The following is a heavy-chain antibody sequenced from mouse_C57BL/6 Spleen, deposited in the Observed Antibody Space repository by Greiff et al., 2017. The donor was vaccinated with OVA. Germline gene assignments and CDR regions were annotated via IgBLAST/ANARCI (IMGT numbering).Heavy chain of an antibody. CDR1: GYTFTDYE. D-gene: IGHD1-1*01. V-gene: IGHV1-15*01. CDR3: TSITTVVADWYFDV. J-gene: IGHJ1*03. Sequence: VQLQQSGAELVRPGASVTLSCKASGYTFTDYEMHWVKQTPVHGLEWIGAIDPETGGTAYNQKFKGKAILTADKSSSTAYMELRSLTSEDSAVYYCTSITTVVADWYFDVWGTGTTVTVSS. CDR2: IDPETGGT.